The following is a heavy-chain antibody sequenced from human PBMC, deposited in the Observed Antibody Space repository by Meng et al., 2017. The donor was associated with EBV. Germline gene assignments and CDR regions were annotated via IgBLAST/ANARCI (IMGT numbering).Heavy chain of an antibody. CDR1: GFTFSSYG. CDR3: AKGDVYYYDSSGYPNY. D-gene: IGHD3-22*01. Sequence: QGQLVESWGGVVQPGRSLRLSCAASGFTFSSYGMHWVRQAPGKGLEWVAVISYDGSNKYYADSVKGRFTISRDNSKNTLYLQMNSLRAEDTAVYYCAKGDVYYYDSSGYPNYWGQGTLVTVSS. J-gene: IGHJ4*02. CDR2: ISYDGSNK. V-gene: IGHV3-30*18.